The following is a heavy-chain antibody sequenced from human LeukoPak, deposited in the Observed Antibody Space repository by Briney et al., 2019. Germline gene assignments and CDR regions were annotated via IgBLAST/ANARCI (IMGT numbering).Heavy chain of an antibody. Sequence: GGSLRLSCAASGFTFSDYYMSWIRQAPGKGLEWVSYISSSGSTIYYADSVKGRFTISRDNAKNSLYLQMNSLRAEDTALYYCAKDTMVRGEGWFDPWGQGTLVTVSS. CDR3: AKDTMVRGEGWFDP. CDR2: ISSSGSTI. D-gene: IGHD3-10*01. V-gene: IGHV3-11*01. J-gene: IGHJ5*02. CDR1: GFTFSDYY.